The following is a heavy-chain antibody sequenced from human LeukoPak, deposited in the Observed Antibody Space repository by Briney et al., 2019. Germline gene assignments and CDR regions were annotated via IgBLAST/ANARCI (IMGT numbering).Heavy chain of an antibody. Sequence: GESLKFSCEASGYSFSSHGIVWVRQMPGKGLEWMGIINPADSVTIYSPSFQGQVTISADKSITTAYLQWSSLKASDTAMYSCARRYCSGGTCYYFDYWGQGALVTVSS. CDR1: GYSFSSHG. D-gene: IGHD2-15*01. J-gene: IGHJ4*02. CDR2: INPADSVT. CDR3: ARRYCSGGTCYYFDY. V-gene: IGHV5-51*03.